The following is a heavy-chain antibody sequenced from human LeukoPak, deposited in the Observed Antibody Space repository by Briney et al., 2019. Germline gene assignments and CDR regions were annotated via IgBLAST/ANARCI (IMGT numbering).Heavy chain of an antibody. J-gene: IGHJ5*02. CDR1: GGSISSYH. V-gene: IGHV4-4*07. D-gene: IGHD1-26*01. CDR3: ATYSGTPKGNWFDP. Sequence: PSETLSLTCTVSGGSISSYHWSWIRQPAGKGLEWIGRIHTSGSTNYNPSLKSRVTISVDTSKNQFSLKLSSVTAADTAVYYCATYSGTPKGNWFDPWGQGTLVTVSS. CDR2: IHTSGST.